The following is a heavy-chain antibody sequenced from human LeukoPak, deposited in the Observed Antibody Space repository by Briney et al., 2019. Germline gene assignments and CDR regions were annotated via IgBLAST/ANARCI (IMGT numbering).Heavy chain of an antibody. CDR1: GGSISSYY. CDR2: IYYSGST. CDR3: ARGGPVPEFDP. V-gene: IGHV4-59*01. J-gene: IGHJ5*02. D-gene: IGHD1-14*01. Sequence: SETLSLNCTVSGGSISSYYWSWIRQPPGKGLEWIGYIYYSGSTNYNPSLKSRVTISVDTSKNQFSLKLSSVTAADTAVYYCARGGPVPEFDPWGQGTLVTVSS.